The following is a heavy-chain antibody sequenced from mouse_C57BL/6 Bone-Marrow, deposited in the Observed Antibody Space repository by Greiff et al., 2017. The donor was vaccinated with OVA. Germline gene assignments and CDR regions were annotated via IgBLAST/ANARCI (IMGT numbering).Heavy chain of an antibody. CDR1: GYTFTSYW. J-gene: IGHJ3*01. V-gene: IGHV1-64*01. D-gene: IGHD2-4*01. CDR2: IHPNSGST. Sequence: VKVVESGAELVKPGASVKLSCKASGYTFTSYWMHWVKQRPGQGLEWIGMIHPNSGSTNYNEKFKSKATLTVDKSSSTAYMQLSSLTSEDSAVYYCARSGVYDYDGFAYWGQGTLVTVSA. CDR3: ARSGVYDYDGFAY.